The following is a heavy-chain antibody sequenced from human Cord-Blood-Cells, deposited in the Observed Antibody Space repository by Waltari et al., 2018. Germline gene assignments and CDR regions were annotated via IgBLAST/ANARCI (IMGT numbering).Heavy chain of an antibody. Sequence: QVQLVQSGAEVKKPGASVKVSCKASGYTFTGYYMHWVRPAPAQGLEWMVWLNHNSGGTKYAKKFQGGGTMTRGTSISTAYVELSRLRSDDTAVYYCARDPSIAVAGTGYFDYWGQGTLVTVSS. J-gene: IGHJ4*02. CDR3: ARDPSIAVAGTGYFDY. CDR2: LNHNSGGT. CDR1: GYTFTGYY. D-gene: IGHD6-19*01. V-gene: IGHV1-2*02.